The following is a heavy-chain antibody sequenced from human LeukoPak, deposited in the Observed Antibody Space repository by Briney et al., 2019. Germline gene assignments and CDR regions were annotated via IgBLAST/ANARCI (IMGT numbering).Heavy chain of an antibody. D-gene: IGHD6-13*01. CDR3: ARVFLYSSSADY. V-gene: IGHV1-2*02. CDR2: INPNSGGT. Sequence: ASVKVSCKASGYTFTGYYMHWVRQAPGQGLEWMGWINPNSGGTNYAQKFQGRVTMTRDTSISTAYMELSRLRSDDTAVYYCARVFLYSSSADYWGQGTLVTVSS. J-gene: IGHJ4*02. CDR1: GYTFTGYY.